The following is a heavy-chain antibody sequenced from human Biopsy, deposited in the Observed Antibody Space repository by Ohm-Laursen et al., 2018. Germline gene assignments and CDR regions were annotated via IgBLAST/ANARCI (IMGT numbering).Heavy chain of an antibody. V-gene: IGHV1-8*01. CDR3: ARGYSRRVSIFEASIYWFDT. D-gene: IGHD6-6*01. J-gene: IGHJ5*02. CDR2: MIPSIGKT. CDR1: GSSFTTYD. Sequence: ASVTVSCKASGSSFTTYDVNWVRQARGHGLECMGWMIPSIGKTGYAQRFQGRVTLTMNTSISTAYMELSGLRTEDTAVYFCARGYSRRVSIFEASIYWFDTWGQGTLVTVSS.